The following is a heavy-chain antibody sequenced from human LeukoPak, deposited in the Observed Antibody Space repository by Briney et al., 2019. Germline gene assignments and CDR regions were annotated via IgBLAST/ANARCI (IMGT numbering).Heavy chain of an antibody. J-gene: IGHJ6*03. CDR1: GGSISSSSYY. CDR2: IYYSGST. CDR3: ARHATGTRRNYYYYYYMDV. D-gene: IGHD1-7*01. V-gene: IGHV4-39*01. Sequence: SETLSLTCTVSGGSISSSSYYWGWIRRPPGKGLEWIGSIYYSGSTYYNPSLKSRVTISVDTSKNQFSLKLSSVTAADTAVYYCARHATGTRRNYYYYYYMDVWGKGTTVTVSS.